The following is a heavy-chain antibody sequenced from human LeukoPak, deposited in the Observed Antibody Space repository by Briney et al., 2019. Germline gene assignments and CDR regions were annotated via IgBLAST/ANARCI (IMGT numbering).Heavy chain of an antibody. V-gene: IGHV1-2*02. Sequence: GASVKVSCKASGYTFTGYYVHWVRQAPGQGLEWMGWINPNSGGTNYAQKFQGRVTMTRDTSISTAYMELSRLRSDDTAVYYCARVHLAAPWSDFQHWGQGTLVTVSS. CDR1: GYTFTGYY. CDR3: ARVHLAAPWSDFQH. CDR2: INPNSGGT. D-gene: IGHD6-13*01. J-gene: IGHJ1*01.